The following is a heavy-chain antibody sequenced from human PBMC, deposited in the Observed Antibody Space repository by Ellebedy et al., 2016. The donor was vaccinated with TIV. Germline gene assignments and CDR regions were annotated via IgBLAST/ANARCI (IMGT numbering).Heavy chain of an antibody. J-gene: IGHJ4*02. CDR2: FDPEDGET. CDR3: ATRTYYYDSSGYYGD. V-gene: IGHV1-24*01. D-gene: IGHD3-22*01. Sequence: AASVKVSCKVSGYTLTELSMHWVRQAPGKGLEWMGGFDPEDGETIYAQKFQGRVTMTEDTSTDTAYMELSSLRSEDTAVYYCATRTYYYDSSGYYGDWGQGTLVTVSS. CDR1: GYTLTELS.